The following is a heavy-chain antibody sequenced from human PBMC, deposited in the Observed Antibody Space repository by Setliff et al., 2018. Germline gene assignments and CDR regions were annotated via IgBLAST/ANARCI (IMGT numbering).Heavy chain of an antibody. Sequence: SETLSLTCTVSGGSITTSSYSWGWIRQPPGKGLEWIGSIYYTGDPYYNPSLKSRVTMSVDTSRNQLSLKLTSVTAADTAVYYCARHVGSRSRGYNYYYYYMDVWGKGTTVTVSS. CDR3: ARHVGSRSRGYNYYYYYMDV. J-gene: IGHJ6*03. V-gene: IGHV4-39*01. CDR1: GGSITTSSYS. D-gene: IGHD3-10*01. CDR2: IYYTGDP.